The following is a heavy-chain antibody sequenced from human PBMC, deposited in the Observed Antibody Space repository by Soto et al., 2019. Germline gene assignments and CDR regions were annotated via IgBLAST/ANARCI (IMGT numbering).Heavy chain of an antibody. CDR1: GGSITNYY. J-gene: IGHJ4*02. D-gene: IGHD6-19*01. CDR3: ARDRHNSGY. Sequence: SETLSLTCTVSGGSITNYYWSWFRQPPGKGLEWIGYIYYSGITNYNPSLKSRVTISVDPSKNQFSLKLRSVTSADTAVYYCARDRHNSGYWGQGPMVTVSS. CDR2: IYYSGIT. V-gene: IGHV4-59*01.